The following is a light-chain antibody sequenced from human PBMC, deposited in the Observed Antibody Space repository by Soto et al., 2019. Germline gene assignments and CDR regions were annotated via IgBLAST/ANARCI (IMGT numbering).Light chain of an antibody. Sequence: EIVLTQSPATLSLSPGEGASLSCRASQNISTYLAWYQQRPGQVPRLLIYGVSKRAPAIPPRFSGSGSGTDFTLSVSGLETEDFATYDCQQRTNTPPWTFGQGTRVELK. V-gene: IGKV3-11*01. J-gene: IGKJ1*01. CDR2: GVS. CDR1: QNISTY. CDR3: QQRTNTPPWT.